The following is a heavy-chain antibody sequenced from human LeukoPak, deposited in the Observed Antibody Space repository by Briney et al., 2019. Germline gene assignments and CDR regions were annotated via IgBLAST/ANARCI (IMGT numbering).Heavy chain of an antibody. D-gene: IGHD3-3*01. J-gene: IGHJ3*02. CDR2: ISNSGST. V-gene: IGHV4-61*01. CDR1: GGSVNRGTFF. Sequence: SETLSLTCAVSGGSVNRGTFFWTWIRQPPGKGLEWIGYISNSGSTNYNPSLKSRVTISVDTSKNQFSLKLSSVTAADTAVYYCARGSSYYDFWSGSNPLGAFDIWGQGTMVTVSS. CDR3: ARGSSYYDFWSGSNPLGAFDI.